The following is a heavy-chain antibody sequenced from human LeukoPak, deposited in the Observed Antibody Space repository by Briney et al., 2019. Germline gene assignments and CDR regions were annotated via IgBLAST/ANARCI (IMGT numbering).Heavy chain of an antibody. J-gene: IGHJ4*02. CDR3: ASSGSYRFDY. Sequence: GGSLRLPCAASGFTFSSYAMNWVRQAPGKGLEWVSHITASGTAMFYADSVKGRFTISRDNAKNSLYLQMNSLRDEDTAVYYCASSGSYRFDYWGQGTLVTVSS. V-gene: IGHV3-48*02. D-gene: IGHD1-26*01. CDR2: ITASGTAM. CDR1: GFTFSSYA.